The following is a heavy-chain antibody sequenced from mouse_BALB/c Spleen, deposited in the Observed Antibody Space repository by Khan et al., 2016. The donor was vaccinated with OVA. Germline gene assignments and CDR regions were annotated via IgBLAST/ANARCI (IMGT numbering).Heavy chain of an antibody. Sequence: LQLKQSGPEMVRKGGEVKRHGKGKGDTLKEYAIYWVKQSHAKSLEWVGLISTYSGNTNYNQKFKVKATMTVDKSSSTAYMELARLTHEDSARYSYARPAYDGSYAYWGQGTTLPVSS. D-gene: IGHD2-3*01. CDR2: ISTYSGNT. V-gene: IGHV1S137*01. CDR3: ARPAYDGSYAY. J-gene: IGHJ2*01. CDR1: GDTLKEYA.